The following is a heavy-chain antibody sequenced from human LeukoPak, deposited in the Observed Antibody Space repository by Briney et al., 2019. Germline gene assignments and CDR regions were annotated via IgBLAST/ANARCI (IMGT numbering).Heavy chain of an antibody. J-gene: IGHJ4*02. D-gene: IGHD6-13*01. CDR1: GFTFSSYA. CDR2: ISGSGGST. Sequence: GGSLRLSCAASGFTFSSYAMSWVRQAPGKGLEWVSAISGSGGSTYYADSVKGRFTISRDNSKNTLYLQMNSLRAEDTAVYYCARDRSRYSRTWAGWNLDYWGQGTLVTVSS. CDR3: ARDRSRYSRTWAGWNLDY. V-gene: IGHV3-23*01.